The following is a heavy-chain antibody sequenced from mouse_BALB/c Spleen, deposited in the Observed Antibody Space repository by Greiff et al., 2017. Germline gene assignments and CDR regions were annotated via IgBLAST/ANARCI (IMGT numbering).Heavy chain of an antibody. CDR1: GFTFTDYY. J-gene: IGHJ2*01. Sequence: EVKLVESGGGLVQPGGSLRLSCATSGFTFTDYYMSWVRQPPGKALEWLGFIRNKANGYTTEYSASVKGRFTISRDNSQSILYLQMNTLRAEDSATYYCARSGLLYFDYWGQGTTLTVSS. CDR2: IRNKANGYTT. V-gene: IGHV7-3*02. CDR3: ARSGLLYFDY. D-gene: IGHD3-1*01.